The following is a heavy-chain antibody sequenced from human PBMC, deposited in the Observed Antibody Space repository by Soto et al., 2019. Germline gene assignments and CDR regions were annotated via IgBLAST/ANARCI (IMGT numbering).Heavy chain of an antibody. V-gene: IGHV1-18*04. Sequence: QVQLVQSGAEVKKPGASVKVSCRASGYTFTSYGISWVRQAPGQGLEWMGWISAYNGNTNYAQKLQGRVTMTTDTSTSTAYMELRSLRSDDTAVYSCARVGDLFGVVLSYDMDVWGHGTTVTVSS. CDR2: ISAYNGNT. D-gene: IGHD3-3*01. CDR3: ARVGDLFGVVLSYDMDV. J-gene: IGHJ6*02. CDR1: GYTFTSYG.